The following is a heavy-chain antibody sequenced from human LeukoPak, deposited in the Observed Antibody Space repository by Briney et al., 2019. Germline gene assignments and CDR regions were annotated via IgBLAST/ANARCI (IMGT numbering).Heavy chain of an antibody. J-gene: IGHJ5*02. D-gene: IGHD3-22*01. V-gene: IGHV4-59*01. Sequence: SETLSLTCTVSGGSISSYYWSWIRQPPGRGLEWIGYIYYSGSTNYNPSLKSRVTISVDTSKNQFSLKLSSVTAADTAVYYCARGDSSASNWFDPWGQGTLVTVSS. CDR1: GGSISSYY. CDR2: IYYSGST. CDR3: ARGDSSASNWFDP.